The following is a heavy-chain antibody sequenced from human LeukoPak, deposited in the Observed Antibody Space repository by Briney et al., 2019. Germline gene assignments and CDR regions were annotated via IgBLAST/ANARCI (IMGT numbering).Heavy chain of an antibody. J-gene: IGHJ4*02. CDR1: GFTFSSYW. CDR3: ARDKMTGHSYFDY. V-gene: IGHV3-7*01. CDR2: IQQGGSEK. D-gene: IGHD3-9*01. Sequence: GGVLRLSCAASGFTFSSYWMSWVRQAPGKGLEWVAHIQQGGSEKNYVDSVKGRFTISRDNAKNSLLLQMDGLRAEDTAVYYCARDKMTGHSYFDYWGQGILVTVSS.